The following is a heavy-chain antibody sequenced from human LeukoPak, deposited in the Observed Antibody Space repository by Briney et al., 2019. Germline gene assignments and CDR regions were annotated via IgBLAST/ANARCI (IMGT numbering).Heavy chain of an antibody. CDR2: ISWDGGST. CDR1: GFTFDDYT. D-gene: IGHD1-26*01. Sequence: GGSLRLSCAASGFTFDDYTMHWVRQAPGKGLEWVSLISWDGGSTYYADSVKGRFTISRDNSKNSLYLQMNSLRTEDTALYYCAKDMSGSHGSHGHFDYWGQGTLVTVSS. CDR3: AKDMSGSHGSHGHFDY. V-gene: IGHV3-43*01. J-gene: IGHJ4*02.